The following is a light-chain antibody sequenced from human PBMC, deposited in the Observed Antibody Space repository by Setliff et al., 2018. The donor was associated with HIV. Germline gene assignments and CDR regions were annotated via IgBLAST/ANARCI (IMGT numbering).Light chain of an antibody. Sequence: ALAQPASLSGSPGQSITISCTGISSDVGGYYSVSWYQQHPGKAPKLMIYDVINRPSGVSNRFSGSRSGNTASLTISGLQVEDEADYYCSSYTTSSTLYVFGPGTKVTVL. CDR2: DVI. CDR1: SSDVGGYYS. CDR3: SSYTTSSTLYV. V-gene: IGLV2-14*03. J-gene: IGLJ1*01.